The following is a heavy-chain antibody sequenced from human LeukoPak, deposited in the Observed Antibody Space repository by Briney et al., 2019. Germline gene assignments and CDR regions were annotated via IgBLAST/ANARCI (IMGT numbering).Heavy chain of an antibody. D-gene: IGHD6-19*01. J-gene: IGHJ4*02. V-gene: IGHV4-4*07. CDR1: GGSISTYY. CDR2: IQTSGRTNT. CDR3: ARVGCSGWYNY. Sequence: SEALSLPCTVSGGSISTYYWNWIRQPAGKGLEWIGRIQTSGRTNTNYNPSLKSRAIMSVDTSKNQFSLKLSSVTAADTAVYYCARVGCSGWYNYWGQGTLVTVSS.